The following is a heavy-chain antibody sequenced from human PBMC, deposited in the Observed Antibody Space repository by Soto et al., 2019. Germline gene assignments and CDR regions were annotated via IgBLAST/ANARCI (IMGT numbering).Heavy chain of an antibody. CDR3: AKGATMIMVAPLTY. D-gene: IGHD3-22*01. Sequence: EEQLLESGGGLVQPGGSLRLSCAASGFTFSGSAMSWVRQAPGKGLEWVSAISGSGGTTYYANSVKGRFTISRDNSKNTLFLQMNSLRAADTAVYCCAKGATMIMVAPLTYWGQGTLLTVSS. V-gene: IGHV3-23*01. CDR2: ISGSGGTT. CDR1: GFTFSGSA. J-gene: IGHJ4*02.